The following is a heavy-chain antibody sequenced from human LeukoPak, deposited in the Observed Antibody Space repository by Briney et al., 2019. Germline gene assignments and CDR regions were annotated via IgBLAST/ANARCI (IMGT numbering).Heavy chain of an antibody. CDR3: VRDNPRCCGVVPANIDDY. V-gene: IGHV3-48*01. CDR1: GFTFSRDS. CDR2: TNGGGSPI. D-gene: IGHD2-15*01. Sequence: PGGSLRLSCAASGFTFSRDSMNWVRQAPGKGLEWVSYTNGGGSPIYYADSVRGRFTISRDNAKNSLYLQMYSLRAEDTAVYYCVRDNPRCCGVVPANIDDYWGQGTLVTVSS. J-gene: IGHJ4*02.